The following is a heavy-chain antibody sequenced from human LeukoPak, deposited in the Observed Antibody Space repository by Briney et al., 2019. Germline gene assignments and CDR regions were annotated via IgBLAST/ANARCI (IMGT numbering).Heavy chain of an antibody. CDR2: IIPNIGTA. CDR3: ARAGTGYSYPFDY. J-gene: IGHJ4*02. V-gene: IGHV1-69*06. CDR1: GGTFSSYA. Sequence: SVKVSCKGSGGTFSSYASSWVREAPGQGLEWMGGIIPNIGTANYAHKFQGSVTITADKSTSTAYMELSSLRSEDTAVYYFARAGTGYSYPFDYWGQGTLVTVSS. D-gene: IGHD5-18*01.